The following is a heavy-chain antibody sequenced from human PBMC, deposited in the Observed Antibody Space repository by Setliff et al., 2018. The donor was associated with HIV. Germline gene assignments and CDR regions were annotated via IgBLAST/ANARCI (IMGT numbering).Heavy chain of an antibody. J-gene: IGHJ4*02. CDR1: GFTFSSYG. Sequence: GGSLRLSCGASGFTFSSYGMHWVRQAPGKGLEWVTFIRYDGSDKYYADSVKGRFTISRDNSKNTLSRQMNSLRAEDTAVYYCATLPAAIVATTYYLDYWGQGTLVTVSS. V-gene: IGHV3-30*02. D-gene: IGHD5-12*01. CDR3: ATLPAAIVATTYYLDY. CDR2: IRYDGSDK.